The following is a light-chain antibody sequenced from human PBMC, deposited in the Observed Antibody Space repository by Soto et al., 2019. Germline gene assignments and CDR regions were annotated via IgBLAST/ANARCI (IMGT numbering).Light chain of an antibody. CDR3: QQYNSYSWT. CDR1: QSVSWW. J-gene: IGKJ1*01. V-gene: IGKV1-5*01. CDR2: DAS. Sequence: DIQMTQSPSTLSDSLGHRITITCRASQSVSWWLAWYQQKPGKAPKLLIYDASSLESGVPSRFSGSGSGTEFTLTISSLQPDDFATYYCQQYNSYSWTFGQGTKVDI.